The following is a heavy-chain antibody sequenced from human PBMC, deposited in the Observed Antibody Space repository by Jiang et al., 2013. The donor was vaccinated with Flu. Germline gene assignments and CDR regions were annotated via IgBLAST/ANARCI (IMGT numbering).Heavy chain of an antibody. J-gene: IGHJ1*01. D-gene: IGHD4-17*01. CDR1: GYSFTTYS. V-gene: IGHV7-4-1*02. CDR2: INPNTGNP. CDR3: XRRSPTDY. Sequence: QSGSELKKPGASVKISCKTSGYSFTTYSINWVRQAPGQGLQWMGWINPNTGNPIYAQGFTGRFVFSLDTSVNTAYLQINNLEAEDTAVYYCXRRSPTDYWGQGTLVTVSS.